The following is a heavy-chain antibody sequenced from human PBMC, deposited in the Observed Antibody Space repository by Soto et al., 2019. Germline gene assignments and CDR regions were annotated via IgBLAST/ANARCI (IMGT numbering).Heavy chain of an antibody. J-gene: IGHJ4*02. Sequence: QVQLQESGPGLVKPSQTLSLTCTVSGGSISSGGYYWSWIRQHPGKGLEWIGYIYYSGSTYYNPSLKSRVTRSVDTSKNQFSLKLSSVTAADTAVYYCARDRGGYNRGVDYWGQGTLVTVSS. V-gene: IGHV4-31*03. CDR1: GGSISSGGYY. D-gene: IGHD5-12*01. CDR2: IYYSGST. CDR3: ARDRGGYNRGVDY.